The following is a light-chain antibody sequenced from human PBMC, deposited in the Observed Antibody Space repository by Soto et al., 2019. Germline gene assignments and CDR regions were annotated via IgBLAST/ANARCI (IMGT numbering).Light chain of an antibody. CDR2: DAS. V-gene: IGKV3-11*01. CDR3: QQRSPWPPLT. Sequence: EIVLTQSPATLSLSPGESATLSCRASQSVSSNLAWYQQKPGQAPRLLIYDASNRSTGIPPRFSGSGSGTDFTPTTTSLEPDAVAVYYDQQRSPWPPLTSGRGTKVEIK. J-gene: IGKJ4*01. CDR1: QSVSSN.